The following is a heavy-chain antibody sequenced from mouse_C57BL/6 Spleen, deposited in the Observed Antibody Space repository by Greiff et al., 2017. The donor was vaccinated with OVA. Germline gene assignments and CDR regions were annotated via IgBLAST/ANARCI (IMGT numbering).Heavy chain of an antibody. CDR2: INPNNGGT. J-gene: IGHJ4*01. D-gene: IGHD2-3*01. V-gene: IGHV1-26*01. CDR1: GYTFTDYY. Sequence: EVQLQQSGPELVKPGASVKISCKASGYTFTDYYMNWVKQSHGKSLEWIGDINPNNGGTSYNQKFKGKATLTVDKSSSTAYMELRSLTSEDSAVYYCARRPYDDYAMDYWGQGTSVTVSS. CDR3: ARRPYDDYAMDY.